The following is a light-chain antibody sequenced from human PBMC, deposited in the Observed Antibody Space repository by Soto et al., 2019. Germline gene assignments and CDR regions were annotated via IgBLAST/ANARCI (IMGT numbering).Light chain of an antibody. CDR1: QSVTSNY. J-gene: IGKJ1*01. V-gene: IGKV3-20*01. Sequence: EVVLTQSPGTVSLSPGERATLSCRDSQSVTSNYLAWYQQKPGQAPRLLIYAASSRATGIPDRFSGSGSGTDFTLSISRPESEDFAVYYCQRYGSSVTWTFGQGTKVEIK. CDR2: AAS. CDR3: QRYGSSVTWT.